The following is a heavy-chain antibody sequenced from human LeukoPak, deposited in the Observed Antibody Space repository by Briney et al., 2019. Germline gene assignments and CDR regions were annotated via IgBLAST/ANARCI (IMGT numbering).Heavy chain of an antibody. CDR2: IRYDGSEK. D-gene: IGHD3-9*01. J-gene: IGHJ4*02. CDR1: GYSFSSYG. V-gene: IGHV3-30*02. CDR3: AKDRYADGFDY. Sequence: GGSLRLSCAASGYSFSSYGMHWVRRAPGKGLEWVAFIRYDGSEKYYADSVTGRFTISRDNSKNTLYLQMNSLRAEDTAVYYCAKDRYADGFDYWGQGTLVTVSS.